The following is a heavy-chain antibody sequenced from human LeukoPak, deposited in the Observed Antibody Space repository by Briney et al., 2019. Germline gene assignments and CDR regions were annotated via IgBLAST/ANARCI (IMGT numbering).Heavy chain of an antibody. V-gene: IGHV4-39*07. CDR1: GGSISSSSYY. D-gene: IGHD3-3*01. J-gene: IGHJ4*02. Sequence: PSETLSLPCTVSGGSISSSSYYWGSPRQPPGKGLEWRGSIYYSWRTYYNPSHKSRVTISVDTSKNQFSLTLSSVTAADTAVYYCARQSTSCAPPPPHTPCDFWSGYYSPFDYWGQGTLVTVSS. CDR3: ARQSTSCAPPPPHTPCDFWSGYYSPFDY. CDR2: IYYSWRT.